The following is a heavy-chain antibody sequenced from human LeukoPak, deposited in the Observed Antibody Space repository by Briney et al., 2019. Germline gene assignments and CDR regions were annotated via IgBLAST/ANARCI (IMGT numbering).Heavy chain of an antibody. CDR3: ARDRAGLAAAGNNWFDP. D-gene: IGHD6-13*01. Sequence: EASVKVSCKASGGTFSSYAISWVRQAPGQGLEWMGRIIPIFGTANYAQKFQGRVTITTDESTSTAYMELSSLRSEDTAVYYCARDRAGLAAAGNNWFDPWGQGTLVTVSS. V-gene: IGHV1-69*05. J-gene: IGHJ5*02. CDR1: GGTFSSYA. CDR2: IIPIFGTA.